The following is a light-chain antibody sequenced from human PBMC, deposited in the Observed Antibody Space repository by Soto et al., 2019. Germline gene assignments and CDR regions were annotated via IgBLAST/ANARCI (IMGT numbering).Light chain of an antibody. Sequence: DIQMTQSPSSLSASVGDRVSITCRASQSISTYLNWYQQKPGKAPKPLIYAASSLQSGVPSRFSGSGSGTDFTLSISSVQPEDFATYYCQQYNDSFPYTFGQGTKLEIK. V-gene: IGKV1-39*01. CDR3: QQYNDSFPYT. CDR2: AAS. CDR1: QSISTY. J-gene: IGKJ2*01.